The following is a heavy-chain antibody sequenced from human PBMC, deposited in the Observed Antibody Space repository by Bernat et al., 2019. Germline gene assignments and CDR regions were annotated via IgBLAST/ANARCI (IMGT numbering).Heavy chain of an antibody. Sequence: EVQLVESGGGLVQPGGSLRLSCAASGFTVSTNYMSWVRQAPGKGLEWVTVIYSGGNTYYADSVKGRFTISGDNSKKTLYLQMNSLRAEDTAMYYCARYYGGNSGSAFDIWGQGTMVTVSS. CDR2: IYSGGNT. D-gene: IGHD4-23*01. V-gene: IGHV3-66*01. J-gene: IGHJ3*02. CDR3: ARYYGGNSGSAFDI. CDR1: GFTVSTNY.